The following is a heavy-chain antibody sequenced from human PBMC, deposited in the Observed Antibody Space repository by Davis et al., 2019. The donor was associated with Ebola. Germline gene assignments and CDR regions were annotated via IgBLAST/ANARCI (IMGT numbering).Heavy chain of an antibody. V-gene: IGHV3-21*01. Sequence: GESLKISCAASGFTFSSYSMNWVRQAPGMGLEWVSSISSSSYYIYYADSVKSRFTISRDNAKKSLYLQMNSLRAEDTGVYYCAATYDTSGYPTDYWGQGTLVTVSS. J-gene: IGHJ4*02. CDR2: ISSSSYYI. D-gene: IGHD3-22*01. CDR1: GFTFSSYS. CDR3: AATYDTSGYPTDY.